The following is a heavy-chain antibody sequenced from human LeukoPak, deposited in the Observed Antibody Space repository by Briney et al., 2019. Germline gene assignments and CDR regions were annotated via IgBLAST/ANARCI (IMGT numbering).Heavy chain of an antibody. CDR2: IHWYGGST. CDR1: GFTFDDYA. V-gene: IGHV3-20*04. D-gene: IGHD3-3*01. J-gene: IGHJ3*02. Sequence: GGSLRLSCAASGFTFDDYAMSWVRQAPRKVLEWVSGIHWYGGSTGYAESVKGRFTISRDNAKNSLYLQMNSLRAEDTALYYCARPQVLRFLEWPFFDIWGQGTMVTVSS. CDR3: ARPQVLRFLEWPFFDI.